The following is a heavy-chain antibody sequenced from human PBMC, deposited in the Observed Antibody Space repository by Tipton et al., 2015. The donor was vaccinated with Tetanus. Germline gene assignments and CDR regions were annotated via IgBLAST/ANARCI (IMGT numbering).Heavy chain of an antibody. CDR2: IFYSGNT. CDR1: GDPMNDFY. V-gene: IGHV4-59*01. Sequence: LRLSCTVSGDPMNDFYWSWIRQPPGKGLEWIGHIFYSGNTDYNPSLKSRVTISVDTSRKQFSLRLSSVTAADTAVYYCARDQKSATLSHFFYGLDVWGQGTTVTVPS. J-gene: IGHJ6*02. CDR3: ARDQKSATLSHFFYGLDV. D-gene: IGHD2-15*01.